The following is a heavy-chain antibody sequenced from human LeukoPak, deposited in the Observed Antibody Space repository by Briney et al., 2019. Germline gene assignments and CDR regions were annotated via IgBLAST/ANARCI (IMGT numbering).Heavy chain of an antibody. CDR2: IRNSGNT. CDR3: ARHVYGEYGPGDY. J-gene: IGHJ4*02. V-gene: IGHV4-39*01. CDR1: GGSFSSSSHF. Sequence: SETLSLTCTVSGGSFSSSSHFWGWLRQPPGRGLEGIGSIRNSGNTYYSPSLKSRVTISVDTSKNQFSLKLSSVTAADTAVYYCARHVYGEYGPGDYWGQGILVTVSS. D-gene: IGHD4-17*01.